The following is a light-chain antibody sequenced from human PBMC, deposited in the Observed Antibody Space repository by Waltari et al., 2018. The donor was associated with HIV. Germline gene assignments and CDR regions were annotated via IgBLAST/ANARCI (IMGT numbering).Light chain of an antibody. CDR3: QQQTSYPLT. J-gene: IGKJ3*01. CDR2: GAS. V-gene: IGKV1-9*01. CDR1: QGIRNY. Sequence: DIVLTQSPPVLSASVGDRITITCRASQGIRNYLAWYQRKQGRAPKRLIYGASTLADGVPSRFGGSGSGTEFTLTITRLQPEDFATYYCQQQTSYPLTFGPGTRVDVK.